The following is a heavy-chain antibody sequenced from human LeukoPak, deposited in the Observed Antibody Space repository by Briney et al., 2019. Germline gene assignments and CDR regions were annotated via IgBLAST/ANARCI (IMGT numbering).Heavy chain of an antibody. CDR1: GFTLSSYG. CDR3: ARVSSGGGPSTYFDY. V-gene: IGHV3-30*03. D-gene: IGHD1-26*01. Sequence: GGSLRLSCAASGFTLSSYGMHWVRQAPGKGLEWVAVISYDGSNTYYADSVKGRFTISRENAKNSLYLQMNSLRAGDTAAYYCARVSSGGGPSTYFDYWGRGTLVTVSS. J-gene: IGHJ4*02. CDR2: ISYDGSNT.